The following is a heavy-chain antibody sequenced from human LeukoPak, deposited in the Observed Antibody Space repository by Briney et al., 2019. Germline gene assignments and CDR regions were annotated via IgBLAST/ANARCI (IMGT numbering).Heavy chain of an antibody. CDR3: ARVSSRAFDV. CDR2: TYYRSKWGN. V-gene: IGHV6-1*01. Sequence: SQTLSLTCAISGDSVSSKSTAWNWIRQSPSRGLEWLGRTYYRSKWGNDYAVSVKSRITINPDTSKNQFSLHLNSVTPEDTAVYYCARVSSRAFDVWGQGTMVTVSP. D-gene: IGHD6-6*01. CDR1: GDSVSSKSTA. J-gene: IGHJ3*01.